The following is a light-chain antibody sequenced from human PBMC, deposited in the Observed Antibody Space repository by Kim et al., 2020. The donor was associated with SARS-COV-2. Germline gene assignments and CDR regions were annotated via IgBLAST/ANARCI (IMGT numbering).Light chain of an antibody. CDR2: DVT. CDR1: SSDIGGYNF. V-gene: IGLV2-14*03. CDR3: ISYTASSTNVV. J-gene: IGLJ2*01. Sequence: QSALTQPASVSGSPGQSITISCTGSSSDIGGYNFVSWYQQHPGKAPKLIIYDVTKRPSGVSNRFSGSKSGDTASLTISGLQAEDEADYYCISYTASSTNVVFGGGTKLTVL.